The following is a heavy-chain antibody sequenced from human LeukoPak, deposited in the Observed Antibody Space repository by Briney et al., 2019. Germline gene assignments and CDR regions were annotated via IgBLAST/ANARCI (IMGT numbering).Heavy chain of an antibody. J-gene: IGHJ4*02. D-gene: IGHD2-15*01. CDR1: RLSFSNAW. CDR3: TIRECSGGRCDY. CDR2: TKSKTDGRIT. V-gene: IGHV3-15*01. Sequence: PGGSMTLSCALSRLSFSNAWMNWVRHAPGEGREWVGWTKSKTDGRITDYAAPVECRFTISRDESKTTLYLQMNSLKTEDTAVYYCTIRECSGGRCDYWGERTLVTVSS.